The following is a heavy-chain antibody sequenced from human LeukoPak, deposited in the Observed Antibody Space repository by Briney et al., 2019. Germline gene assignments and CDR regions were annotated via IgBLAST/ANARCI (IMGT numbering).Heavy chain of an antibody. CDR2: IYSGGST. D-gene: IGHD3-3*01. V-gene: IGHV3-66*02. CDR3: VRVGDFWSGYPNYYYGMDV. J-gene: IGHJ6*02. CDR1: GFTFSSNY. Sequence: GGSLRLSCAASGFTFSSNYMSWVRQAPGEGLEWVSVIYSGGSTYYADSVKGRFTISRDNSKNTLYLQMNSLRAEDTAVYYCVRVGDFWSGYPNYYYGMDVWGQGTTVTVSS.